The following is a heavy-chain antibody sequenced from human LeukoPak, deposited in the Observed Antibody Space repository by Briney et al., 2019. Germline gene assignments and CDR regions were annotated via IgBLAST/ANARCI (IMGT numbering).Heavy chain of an antibody. CDR2: INPNSGGT. CDR1: GYTFTSYD. V-gene: IGHV1-2*02. J-gene: IGHJ3*02. CDR3: ARGKAVAGTAVAFDI. D-gene: IGHD6-19*01. Sequence: ASVKVSCKASGYTFTSYDINWVRQATGQGLEWMGWINPNSGGTNYAQKFQGRVTMTRDTSISTAYMELSRLRSDDTAVYYCARGKAVAGTAVAFDIWGQGTMVTVSS.